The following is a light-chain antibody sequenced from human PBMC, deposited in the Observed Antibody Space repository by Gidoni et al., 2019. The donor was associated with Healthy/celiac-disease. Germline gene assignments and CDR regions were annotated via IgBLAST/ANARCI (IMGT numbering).Light chain of an antibody. CDR1: QSISNF. J-gene: IGKJ2*02. CDR3: QQSYSTPRT. CDR2: DAS. Sequence: DIQMTQSPSSLSASVGDRVTITCRASQSISNFLNWYQQKPGKAPKLLIYDASSLQSGVPSRFSGSGSGTDFTLTISSLQPEDFATYYCQQSYSTPRTFGQGTKLEIK. V-gene: IGKV1-39*01.